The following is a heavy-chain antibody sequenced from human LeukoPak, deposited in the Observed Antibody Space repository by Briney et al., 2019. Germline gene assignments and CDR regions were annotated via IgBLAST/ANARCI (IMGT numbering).Heavy chain of an antibody. CDR3: AKDGYCGGDCPKDYYYYGMDV. CDR1: GGSFSGYY. Sequence: PSETLSLTCAVYGGSFSGYYWSWIRQPPGKGLEWIGEINHSGSTNYNPSLKSRVTISVDTSKNQFSLKLSSVTAADTAVYYCAKDGYCGGDCPKDYYYYGMDVWGQGTTVTVSS. J-gene: IGHJ6*02. CDR2: INHSGST. D-gene: IGHD2-21*02. V-gene: IGHV4-34*01.